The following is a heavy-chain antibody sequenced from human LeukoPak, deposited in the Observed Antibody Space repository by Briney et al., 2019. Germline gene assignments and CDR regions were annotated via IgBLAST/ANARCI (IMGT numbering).Heavy chain of an antibody. CDR2: ITSNSDYI. CDR3: ARDTYHYDSSGYYYVLDF. Sequence: GGSLRLSCAASGFTFSSYAMSWVRQAPGKGLEWVSSITSNSDYIYYADSVKGRFTISRDNAKNSLYLQMNSLRAEDTAVYYCARDTYHYDSSGYYYVLDFWGQGVLVTVSS. J-gene: IGHJ4*02. CDR1: GFTFSSYA. D-gene: IGHD3-22*01. V-gene: IGHV3-21*01.